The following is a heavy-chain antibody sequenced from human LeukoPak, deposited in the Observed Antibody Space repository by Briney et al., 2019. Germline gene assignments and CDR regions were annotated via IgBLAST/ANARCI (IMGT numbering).Heavy chain of an antibody. D-gene: IGHD1-26*01. CDR2: IYTSGSA. CDR1: GGSISSGSYY. V-gene: IGHV4-61*02. CDR3: ARELPIYWYFDL. J-gene: IGHJ2*01. Sequence: SQTLSLTCTVSGGSISSGSYYWSWIRQPAGKGLEWIGRIYTSGSANYNPSLKSRVTISVDTSKNQFSLKLSSVTAADTAVYYCARELPIYWYFDLWGRGTLVTVSS.